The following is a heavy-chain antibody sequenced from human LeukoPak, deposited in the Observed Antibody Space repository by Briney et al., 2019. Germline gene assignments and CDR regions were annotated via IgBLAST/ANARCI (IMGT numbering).Heavy chain of an antibody. D-gene: IGHD6-6*01. CDR3: ACYSSSPLGYMDV. Sequence: GASVKVSCKASGYTFTNYYMHWVRQAPGQGLEWMGGIIPIFGTANYAQKFQGRVTITTDESTSTAYMELSSLRSEDTAVYYCACYSSSPLGYMDVWGKGTTVTVSS. CDR1: GYTFTNYY. CDR2: IIPIFGTA. V-gene: IGHV1-69*05. J-gene: IGHJ6*03.